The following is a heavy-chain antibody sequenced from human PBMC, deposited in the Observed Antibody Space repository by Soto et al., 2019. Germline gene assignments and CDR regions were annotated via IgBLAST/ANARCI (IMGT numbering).Heavy chain of an antibody. CDR1: GFTFSSYG. CDR2: ISYDGSNK. J-gene: IGHJ6*02. V-gene: IGHV3-30*18. D-gene: IGHD3-22*01. Sequence: PGGSLRLSCAASGFTFSSYGMHWVRQAPGKGLEWVAVISYDGSNKYYADSVKGRFTISRDNSKNTLYLQMNSLRAEDTAVYYCAKESYYYDSSGYEKGYGMDFWGQGTTVTVSS. CDR3: AKESYYYDSSGYEKGYGMDF.